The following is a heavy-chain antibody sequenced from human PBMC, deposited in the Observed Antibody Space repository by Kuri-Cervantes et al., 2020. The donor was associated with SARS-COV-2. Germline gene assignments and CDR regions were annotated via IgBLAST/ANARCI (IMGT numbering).Heavy chain of an antibody. D-gene: IGHD3-22*01. CDR3: ARDPITMRVLDY. CDR2: INSDGSSR. Sequence: GGSLRLSCAASGFTFSTYWMRWVRQAPGKGLVWVSRINSDGSSRSYADSVKGRFTISRDNAKNTLFLQMNSLRAEDTAVYYCARDPITMRVLDYWGQGTLVTVSS. CDR1: GFTFSTYW. V-gene: IGHV3-74*01. J-gene: IGHJ4*02.